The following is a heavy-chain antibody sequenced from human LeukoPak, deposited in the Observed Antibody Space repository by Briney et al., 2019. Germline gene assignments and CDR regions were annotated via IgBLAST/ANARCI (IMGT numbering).Heavy chain of an antibody. Sequence: SETLSLTCAVYGGSFSGYYWSWIRQPPGKGLEWIGEINHSGSTNYNPSLKSRVTISVGTSKNQFSLKLSSVTAADTAVYYCARGSHVGGVDYWGQGTLVTVSS. D-gene: IGHD3-16*01. CDR2: INHSGST. CDR3: ARGSHVGGVDY. J-gene: IGHJ4*02. CDR1: GGSFSGYY. V-gene: IGHV4-34*01.